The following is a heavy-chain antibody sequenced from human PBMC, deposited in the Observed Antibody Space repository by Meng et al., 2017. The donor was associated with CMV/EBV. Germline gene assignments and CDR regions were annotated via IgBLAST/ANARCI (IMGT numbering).Heavy chain of an antibody. D-gene: IGHD2-2*01. Sequence: GESQKISCAASGFTFDDYGMSWVRQAPGKGLEWVSGINWNGGSTGYADSVKGRFTISRDNAKNSLYLQMNSLRAEDTALYYCARDLVVPPEDYYYGMDVWGQGTTVTVSS. CDR2: INWNGGST. CDR1: GFTFDDYG. V-gene: IGHV3-20*04. CDR3: ARDLVVPPEDYYYGMDV. J-gene: IGHJ6*02.